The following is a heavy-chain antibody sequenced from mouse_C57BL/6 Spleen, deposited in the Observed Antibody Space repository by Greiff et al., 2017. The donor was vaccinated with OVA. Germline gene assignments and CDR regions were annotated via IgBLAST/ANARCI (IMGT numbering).Heavy chain of an antibody. Sequence: QVQLQQPGAELVMPGASVKLSCKASGYTFTSYWMHWVKQRPGQGLEWIGELDPSDSYTNYNQKFKGKSPLTVDKSSSTAYMQLSSLTSEDSAVYYCARRYYGSSQQTWYFDVWGTGTTVTVSS. D-gene: IGHD1-1*01. CDR2: LDPSDSYT. CDR1: GYTFTSYW. V-gene: IGHV1-69*01. J-gene: IGHJ1*03. CDR3: ARRYYGSSQQTWYFDV.